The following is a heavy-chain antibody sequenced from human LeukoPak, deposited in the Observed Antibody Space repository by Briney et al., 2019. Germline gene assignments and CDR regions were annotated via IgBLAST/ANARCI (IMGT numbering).Heavy chain of an antibody. D-gene: IGHD3-10*01. J-gene: IGHJ4*02. CDR1: GYTFTSYG. CDR3: ARADRGGSY. V-gene: IGHV1-46*01. CDR2: INPSGGST. Sequence: ASVKVSCKASGYTFTSYGISWVRQAPGQGLEWMGIINPSGGSTSYAEKFQGRVTMTRDTSTSTVYMELSSLRSEDTAVYYCARADRGGSYWGQGTLVTVSS.